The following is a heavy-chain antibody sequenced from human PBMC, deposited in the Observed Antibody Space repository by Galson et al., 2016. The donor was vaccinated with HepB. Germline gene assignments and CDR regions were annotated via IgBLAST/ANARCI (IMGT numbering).Heavy chain of an antibody. V-gene: IGHV2-5*01. D-gene: IGHD3-10*01. Sequence: PALVKPTQTLTLTCTLSGFSLVTNGVGVGWIRQPPGKALEWLALIYWNDDKRYRPSLRSRPTITKDTSKNLVVLTMTNVHPVDTGTYYCAHPFPTYYYGPHNSSFFDYWGQGTLVTVSS. CDR3: AHPFPTYYYGPHNSSFFDY. CDR1: GFSLVTNGVG. CDR2: IYWNDDK. J-gene: IGHJ4*02.